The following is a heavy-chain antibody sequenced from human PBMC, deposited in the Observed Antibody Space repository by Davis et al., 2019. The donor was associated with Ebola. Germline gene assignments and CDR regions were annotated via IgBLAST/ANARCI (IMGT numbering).Heavy chain of an antibody. J-gene: IGHJ4*02. CDR1: GSTSSSYW. D-gene: IGHD6-25*01. CDR2: IKQDGSEK. V-gene: IGHV3-7*01. Sequence: GESPKIPCAASGSTSSSYWMSWVRQAPGKGLEWVANIKQDGSEKYYVDSVKGRFTISRDNAKNSLYLQMNSLSAKETAVYYCARDRRYSSGPFDYWGQGTQVTVS. CDR3: ARDRRYSSGPFDY.